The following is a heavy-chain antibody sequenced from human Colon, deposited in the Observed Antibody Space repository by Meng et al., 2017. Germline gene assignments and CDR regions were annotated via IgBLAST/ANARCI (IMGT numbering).Heavy chain of an antibody. V-gene: IGHV3-21*01. CDR2: ISSSSTDM. CDR1: GFTFSSYS. D-gene: IGHD2-15*01. CDR3: ASGYCGGGSCRGDY. J-gene: IGHJ4*02. Sequence: GESLKISCAASGFTFSSYSMNWVRQAPGKGLEWVSSISSSSTDMYYADSVKGRFTISRDNAKNSLYLQMNSLRAEDTPVYYCASGYCGGGSCRGDYWGQGTLVTVSS.